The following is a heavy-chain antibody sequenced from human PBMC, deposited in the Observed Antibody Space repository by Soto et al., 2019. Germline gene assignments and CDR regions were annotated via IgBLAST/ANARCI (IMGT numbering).Heavy chain of an antibody. CDR3: ASGYCGGDCYRLDY. V-gene: IGHV3-30-3*01. J-gene: IGHJ4*02. CDR2: ISYDGSNK. D-gene: IGHD2-21*02. CDR1: GFTFSSYA. Sequence: GGSLRLSCAASGFTFSSYAMHWVRQAPGKGLEWVAVISYDGSNKYYADSVKGRFTISRDNSKNTLYLQMHSLRAEDTAVYYCASGYCGGDCYRLDYWGQGTLVTVSS.